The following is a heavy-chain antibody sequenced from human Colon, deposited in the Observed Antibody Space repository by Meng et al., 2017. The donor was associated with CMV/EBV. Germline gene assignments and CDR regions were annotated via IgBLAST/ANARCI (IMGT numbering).Heavy chain of an antibody. J-gene: IGHJ4*02. CDR3: ARGRPNWSGVLDY. Sequence: QVQRVQSGAEVKEPGASVLVSCRSSGYTFTSYGINWVRQAPGQGLEWMGWISGSTGYTNRAQKFQGRVTMTTDTSTSTAYLALTSLTSNDTAVYYCARGRPNWSGVLDYWGQGTLVTVPS. V-gene: IGHV1-18*01. CDR1: GYTFTSYG. CDR2: ISGSTGYT. D-gene: IGHD1-1*01.